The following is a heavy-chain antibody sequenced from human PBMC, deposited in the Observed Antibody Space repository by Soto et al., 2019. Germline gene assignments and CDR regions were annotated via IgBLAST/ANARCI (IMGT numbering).Heavy chain of an antibody. Sequence: PXESLDTYWAASGLLLYSYAMSGVGQAARKGLEWVSLISAPGVGSYYADSVKGRFTISRDNSKNTIYLQMDSLRADDTALYYCAKDRRAGGNYGFYFEHSGQGTLVTVS. D-gene: IGHD4-17*01. CDR1: GLLLYSYA. V-gene: IGHV3-23*01. CDR2: ISAPGVGS. J-gene: IGHJ1*01. CDR3: AKDRRAGGNYGFYFEH.